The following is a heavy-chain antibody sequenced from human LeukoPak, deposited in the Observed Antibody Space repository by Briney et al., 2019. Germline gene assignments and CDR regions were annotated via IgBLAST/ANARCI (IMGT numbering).Heavy chain of an antibody. CDR2: IGPAGDT. D-gene: IGHD3-10*01. CDR1: GFTFSSYD. Sequence: GGSLRLSCAASGFTFSSYDMHWVRQATGKGLEWVSAIGPAGDTYYAGSVKGRFTISRENATNSLYLQMNSLRAGDTTVYYCARAGTYYGSGSYVFDYWGQGALVTVSS. V-gene: IGHV3-13*04. CDR3: ARAGTYYGSGSYVFDY. J-gene: IGHJ4*02.